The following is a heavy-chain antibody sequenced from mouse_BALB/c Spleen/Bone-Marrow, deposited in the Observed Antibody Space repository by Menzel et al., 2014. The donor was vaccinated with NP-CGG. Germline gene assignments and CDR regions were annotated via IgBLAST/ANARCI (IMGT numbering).Heavy chain of an antibody. D-gene: IGHD2-1*01. J-gene: IGHJ4*01. CDR1: GYTFTSYW. CDR3: TRAGNYGNYYAMDY. V-gene: IGHV1-69*02. CDR2: IYPSDSYT. Sequence: QVHVKQSGAELVRPGASVKLSCKASGYTFTSYWLNWVKQRPGQGLEWIGNIYPSDSYTNYNQKFEDKATLTVDKSSSTAYMQLSSPTSEDSAVYFCTRAGNYGNYYAMDYWGQGTSVTVSS.